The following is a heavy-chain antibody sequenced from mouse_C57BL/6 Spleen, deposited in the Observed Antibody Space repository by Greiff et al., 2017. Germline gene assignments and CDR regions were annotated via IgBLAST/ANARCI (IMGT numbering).Heavy chain of an antibody. D-gene: IGHD1-1*01. J-gene: IGHJ2*01. CDR1: GYTFTSYW. Sequence: VQLQQSGTVLARPGASVKMSCKTSGYTFTSYWMHWVKQRPGQGLEWIGAIYPGNSDTSYNQKFKGKAKLTAVTSASTAYMELSSLTNEDSAVYYCTRPYYYGDYCDYWGQGTTLTVSS. CDR3: TRPYYYGDYCDY. CDR2: IYPGNSDT. V-gene: IGHV1-5*01.